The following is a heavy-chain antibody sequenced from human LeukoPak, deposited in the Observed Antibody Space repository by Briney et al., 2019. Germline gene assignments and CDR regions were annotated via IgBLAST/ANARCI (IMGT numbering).Heavy chain of an antibody. CDR1: GVTFGSPW. CDR3: ARGTAGYHSSYFDY. Sequence: PGGSLRLSCAASGVTFGSPWMHWVRQAPGKGLGWVSRINSDGSATAYADSVKGRFTISRDNAENTLYLQMNSLRAEDTAVYYCARGTAGYHSSYFDYWGQGTLVTVSS. D-gene: IGHD3-16*02. CDR2: INSDGSAT. J-gene: IGHJ4*02. V-gene: IGHV3-74*01.